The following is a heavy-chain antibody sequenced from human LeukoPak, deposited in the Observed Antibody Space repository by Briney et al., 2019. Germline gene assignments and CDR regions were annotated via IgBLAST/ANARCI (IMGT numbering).Heavy chain of an antibody. CDR3: TRGFWGTGSPGEK. Sequence: GRSLKLSCTASGFRFGDYAMSWVRQAPGKGPEWVGFIRSKGYGETTEYAASVKGRFTISRDDSKSNAYLQMNSLKTEDTAVYYCTRGFWGTGSPGEKWGQGTLVTVSS. V-gene: IGHV3-49*04. J-gene: IGHJ4*02. D-gene: IGHD1-1*01. CDR2: IRSKGYGETT. CDR1: GFRFGDYA.